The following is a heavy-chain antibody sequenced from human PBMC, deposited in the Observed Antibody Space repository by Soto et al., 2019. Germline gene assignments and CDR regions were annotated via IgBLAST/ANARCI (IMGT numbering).Heavy chain of an antibody. CDR3: ARQAID. J-gene: IGHJ4*02. CDR2: VYYSGST. CDR1: VGSFSNYS. V-gene: IGHV4-59*08. Sequence: RKRPGPGLGKPSKTLSLTCPVLVGSFSNYSWSWFRQAPGKGLDWIGYVYYSGSTNYNPSLQSRVTISVDTSKNQFSLKLSSVTAADTAVYYCARQAIDWGQGTLVTVSS.